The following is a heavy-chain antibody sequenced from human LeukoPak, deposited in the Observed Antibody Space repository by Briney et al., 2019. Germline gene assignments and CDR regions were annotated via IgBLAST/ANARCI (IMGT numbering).Heavy chain of an antibody. CDR2: INHSGST. Sequence: SETLSLTCAVYGGSFSCYYWSWIRQPPGKGLEWIGEINHSGSTNYNPSLKSRVTISVDTSKNQFSLKLSSVTAADTAVYYCARLVAPRYCSSTSCYTVYYYMDVWGKGTTVTISS. D-gene: IGHD2-2*02. CDR1: GGSFSCYY. J-gene: IGHJ6*03. CDR3: ARLVAPRYCSSTSCYTVYYYMDV. V-gene: IGHV4-34*01.